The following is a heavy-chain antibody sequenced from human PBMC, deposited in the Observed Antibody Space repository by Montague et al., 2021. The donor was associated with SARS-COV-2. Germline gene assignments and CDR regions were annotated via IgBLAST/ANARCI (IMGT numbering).Heavy chain of an antibody. CDR3: ARTSRGSRYFYGVDV. CDR2: IFRSGAT. Sequence: SETLSLTCTVSGDSISDYYWGWIRQPPGMGPEWIGYIFRSGATNYNPPLKSRVIISLDTSKSQFSLRLSSVTAADTAIYYCARTSRGSRYFYGVDVRGQGTTVTVSS. D-gene: IGHD3-10*01. V-gene: IGHV4-59*01. CDR1: GDSISDYY. J-gene: IGHJ6*02.